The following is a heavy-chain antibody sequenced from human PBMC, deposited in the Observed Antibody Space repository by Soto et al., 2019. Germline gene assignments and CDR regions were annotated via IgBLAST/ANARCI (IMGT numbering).Heavy chain of an antibody. Sequence: EVQLVESGGGLVQPGGSLRLSCAASGFTFSSYSMNWVRQAPGKGLEWVSYIITSSSTIYYADSVKGRFTISRDNAENSLYLKMNRLRAEDTALYYCARDGGGGGSYSGDFDYWGQGTLVTVSS. V-gene: IGHV3-48*01. CDR2: IITSSSTI. J-gene: IGHJ4*02. CDR1: GFTFSSYS. CDR3: ARDGGGGGSYSGDFDY. D-gene: IGHD1-26*01.